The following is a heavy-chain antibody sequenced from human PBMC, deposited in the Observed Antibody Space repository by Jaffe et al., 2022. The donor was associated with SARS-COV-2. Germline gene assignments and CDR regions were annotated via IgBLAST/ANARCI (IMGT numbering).Heavy chain of an antibody. J-gene: IGHJ6*02. CDR1: GFTFSSYG. Sequence: QVQLVESGGGVVQPGRSLRLSCAASGFTFSSYGMHWVRQAPGKGLEWVAVISYDGSNKYYADSVKGRFTISRDNSKNTLYLQMNSLRAEDTAVYYCAKDSLLTIFGVVPKIYGMDVWGQGTTVTVSS. CDR3: AKDSLLTIFGVVPKIYGMDV. CDR2: ISYDGSNK. D-gene: IGHD3-3*01. V-gene: IGHV3-30*18.